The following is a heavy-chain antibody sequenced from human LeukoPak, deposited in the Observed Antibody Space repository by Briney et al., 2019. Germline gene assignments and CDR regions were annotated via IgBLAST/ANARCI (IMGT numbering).Heavy chain of an antibody. CDR2: ISTSSSYI. Sequence: PGGSLRLSCAASGFTFSSYSMNWVRQAPGKGLEWVSSISTSSSYIYYADSVKGRFTISRDNAKNSLYLQVNSLRAEDTAVYYCARDPDGTARNYFDYWGQGTLVTVPS. J-gene: IGHJ4*02. CDR3: ARDPDGTARNYFDY. V-gene: IGHV3-21*03. D-gene: IGHD1/OR15-1a*01. CDR1: GFTFSSYS.